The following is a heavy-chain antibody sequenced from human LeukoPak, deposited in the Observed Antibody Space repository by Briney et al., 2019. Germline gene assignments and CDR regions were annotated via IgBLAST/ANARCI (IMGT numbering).Heavy chain of an antibody. CDR2: INPNSGDT. J-gene: IGHJ4*01. CDR3: ARDRSPAPGRSYGRGHFDY. V-gene: IGHV1-2*02. D-gene: IGHD5-18*01. CDR1: GYTFSGYY. Sequence: ASVKVSCKTSGYTFSGYYMHWVRQAPGQGLEWMGWINPNSGDTNYAQNFQGRVTMTRDTSISAAYMELSRLRSDDTAVYYCARDRSPAPGRSYGRGHFDYWGQGTLVTVSS.